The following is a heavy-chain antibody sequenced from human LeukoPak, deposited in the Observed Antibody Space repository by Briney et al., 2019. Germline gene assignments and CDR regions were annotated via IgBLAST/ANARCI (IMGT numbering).Heavy chain of an antibody. J-gene: IGHJ6*03. Sequence: SETLSLTCTVSGGSISTSNYYWSWIRQPPGKGLEWIGEINHSGSTNYNPSLKSRVTISVDTSKNQFSLKLSSVTAADTAVYYCARGRVTMVRVQRGYYMDVWGKGTTVTVSS. CDR2: INHSGST. CDR3: ARGRVTMVRVQRGYYMDV. CDR1: GGSISTSNYY. D-gene: IGHD3-10*01. V-gene: IGHV4-39*07.